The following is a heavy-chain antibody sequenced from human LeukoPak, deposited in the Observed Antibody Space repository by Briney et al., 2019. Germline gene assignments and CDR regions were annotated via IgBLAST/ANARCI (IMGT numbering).Heavy chain of an antibody. CDR1: GASISSSNW. CDR2: IYHSGST. Sequence: SETLSLTCAVSGASISSSNWWSWVRQPPGKGLEWIGEIYHSGSTNYNPSLKSRVTISVDKSKNQFSLKLSSVTAADTAVYFCAKDPVVAVTPIDYWGQGILVTVSS. V-gene: IGHV4-4*02. J-gene: IGHJ4*02. D-gene: IGHD2-15*01. CDR3: AKDPVVAVTPIDY.